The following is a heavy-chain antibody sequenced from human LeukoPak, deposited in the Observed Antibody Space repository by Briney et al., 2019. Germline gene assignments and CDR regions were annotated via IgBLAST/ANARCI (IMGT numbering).Heavy chain of an antibody. D-gene: IGHD5-18*01. V-gene: IGHV4-59*01. J-gene: IGHJ6*03. CDR3: ARTEESGYSYRYFGYYYYMDV. CDR1: GGSISSYY. CDR2: IYYSGST. Sequence: SETLSLTCTVSGGSISSYYWSWIRQPPGKGLEWIGYIYYSGSTNYNPSLKSQVTISVDTSKNQFSLKLSSVTAADTAVYYCARTEESGYSYRYFGYYYYMDVWGKGTTVTVSS.